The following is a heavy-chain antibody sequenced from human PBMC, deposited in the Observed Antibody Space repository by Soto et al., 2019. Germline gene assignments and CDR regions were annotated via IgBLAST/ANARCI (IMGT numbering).Heavy chain of an antibody. CDR2: ITVSNGNT. V-gene: IGHV1-18*01. Sequence: AASVKVSCKASGYTFTSYGISWVRQAPGQGLEFMGWITVSNGNTNYAQKFQDRVIMTTDTSTSTSYMEVRSLRSDDTAIYYCARFLQLRPLDYWGQGTLVTVSS. J-gene: IGHJ4*02. CDR1: GYTFTSYG. D-gene: IGHD1-1*01. CDR3: ARFLQLRPLDY.